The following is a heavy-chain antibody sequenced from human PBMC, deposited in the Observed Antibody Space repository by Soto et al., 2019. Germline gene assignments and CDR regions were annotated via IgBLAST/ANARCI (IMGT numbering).Heavy chain of an antibody. CDR1: GFSLSTTGVG. D-gene: IGHD3-10*01. J-gene: IGHJ5*02. Sequence: QITLKESGPTLVRPTQTLTLTCTFSGFSLSTTGVGVGWIRQPPGKALEWLALIYWDDDKRYSPSLKSRLTITKDTSANDVLLTMTNMDPVDTATYYCAQTLRDYGLGRERANYFDPWCQGTLVTVSS. V-gene: IGHV2-5*02. CDR3: AQTLRDYGLGRERANYFDP. CDR2: IYWDDDK.